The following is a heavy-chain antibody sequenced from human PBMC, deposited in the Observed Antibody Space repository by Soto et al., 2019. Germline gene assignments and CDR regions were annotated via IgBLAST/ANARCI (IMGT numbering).Heavy chain of an antibody. CDR3: ARWNVVPAAKEYYVDY. J-gene: IGHJ4*02. Sequence: GGSLRLSCAASGFTVSSNYMSWVRQAPGKGLEWVSVIYSGGSTYYADSVKGSFTISRDNSKNTLYLQINALSAEETAVYYWARWNVVPAAKEYYVDYWGQGTLVTVSS. CDR2: IYSGGST. CDR1: GFTVSSNY. D-gene: IGHD2-2*01. V-gene: IGHV3-66*01.